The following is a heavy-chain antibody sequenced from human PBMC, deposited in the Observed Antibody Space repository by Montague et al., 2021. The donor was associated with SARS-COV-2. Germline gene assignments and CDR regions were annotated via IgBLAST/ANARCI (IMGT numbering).Heavy chain of an antibody. D-gene: IGHD3-10*01. V-gene: IGHV4-39*01. CDR1: GGSISSSSYY. CDR2: IYYSGST. Sequence: SETLSLTCTVSGGSISSSSYYWGWIRQPPGKGLEWIGSIYYSGSTYYNPSLNSLVTISVDTSKNQFSLKLSSVTAADTAVYYCARLPDQLLWFGELFDYWGQGTLVTVSS. CDR3: ARLPDQLLWFGELFDY. J-gene: IGHJ4*02.